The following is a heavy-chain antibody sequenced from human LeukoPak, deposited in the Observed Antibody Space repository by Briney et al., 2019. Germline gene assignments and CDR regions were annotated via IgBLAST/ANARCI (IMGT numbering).Heavy chain of an antibody. CDR2: IYASGST. CDR1: GDSISSYY. CDR3: ARRALPGNWFDP. V-gene: IGHV4-4*07. Sequence: SETLSLTCTVSGDSISSYYWSWIRQPTGKGLDWIGRIYASGSTNYNPSLKSRVTMSLDTSKNQFSLNLSSVTAADTAVYYCARRALPGNWFDPWGQGTLVTVSS. J-gene: IGHJ5*02.